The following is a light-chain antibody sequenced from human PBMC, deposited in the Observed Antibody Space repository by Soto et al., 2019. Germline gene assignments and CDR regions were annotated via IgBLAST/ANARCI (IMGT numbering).Light chain of an antibody. CDR2: AAS. V-gene: IGKV1-39*01. J-gene: IGKJ1*01. CDR1: PPISDF. Sequence: DIRMTRSPSSLSASVEDRVTITCQTSPPISDFLNWYQQKPGKAPTLLIYAASTLQSGVQSRFSGSGSGTDFTLTIGSLQPEDFATYYCKQSYAAPQTFGEGTKVDIK. CDR3: KQSYAAPQT.